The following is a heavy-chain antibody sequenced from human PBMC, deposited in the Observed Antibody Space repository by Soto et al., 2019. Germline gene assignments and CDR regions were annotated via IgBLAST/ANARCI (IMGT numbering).Heavy chain of an antibody. J-gene: IGHJ4*02. CDR1: GFTFSSYG. Sequence: PGGSLRLSCAASGFTFSSYGMHWVRQAPGKGLEWVAVISYDGSNKYYADSVKGRFTISRDNSKNTLYLQMNSLRAEDTAVYYCAKDNFRYCSGGSCYLFDYWVQGTLVPVSS. CDR2: ISYDGSNK. CDR3: AKDNFRYCSGGSCYLFDY. D-gene: IGHD2-15*01. V-gene: IGHV3-30*18.